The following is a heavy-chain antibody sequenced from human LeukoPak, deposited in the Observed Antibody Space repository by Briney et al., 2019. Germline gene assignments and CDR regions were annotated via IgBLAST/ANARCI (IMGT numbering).Heavy chain of an antibody. D-gene: IGHD6-13*01. CDR3: ARVRAGLVDY. CDR2: IYYSGST. Sequence: SETLSLTCTVSGGSISSYYWSGIRQPPGKGLEWIGYIYYSGSTNYNPSLKSRVTISVDTSKNQFSLKLSSVTAADTAVYYCARVRAGLVDYWGQGTLVTVSS. V-gene: IGHV4-59*01. CDR1: GGSISSYY. J-gene: IGHJ4*02.